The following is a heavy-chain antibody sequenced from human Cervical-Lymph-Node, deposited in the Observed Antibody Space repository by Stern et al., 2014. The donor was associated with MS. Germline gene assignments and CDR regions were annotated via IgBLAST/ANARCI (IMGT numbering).Heavy chain of an antibody. D-gene: IGHD3-3*01. Sequence: VQLLESGAEVKEPGASVKVSCKASGYTFTHYGIAWVRQAPGQGLEWMGWLSAYNGNINVAQKLQDRFTMTTDTSTNTAYMELRSLRSDDTAVYYCARADEDFWRTYENFDSWGQGTLVTVSS. J-gene: IGHJ4*02. CDR2: LSAYNGNI. CDR1: GYTFTHYG. CDR3: ARADEDFWRTYENFDS. V-gene: IGHV1-18*04.